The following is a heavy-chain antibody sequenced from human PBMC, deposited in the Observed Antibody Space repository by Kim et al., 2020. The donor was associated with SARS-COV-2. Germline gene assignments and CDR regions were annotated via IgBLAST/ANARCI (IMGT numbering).Heavy chain of an antibody. CDR3: ATGGEGPVYY. V-gene: IGHV3-21*06. D-gene: IGHD3-16*01. Sequence: GGSLRLSCAASGDTFSMFNMIWVRQAPGKGLEWVSFISGRFSDTYYAESVKGRFTISRDNAKNSLYLDMHSLRVDDTAVYYCATGGEGPVYYWGQGTPVSVSS. J-gene: IGHJ4*02. CDR2: ISGRFSDT. CDR1: GDTFSMFN.